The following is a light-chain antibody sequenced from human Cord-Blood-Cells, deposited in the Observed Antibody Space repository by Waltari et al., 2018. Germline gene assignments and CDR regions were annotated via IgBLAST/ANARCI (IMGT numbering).Light chain of an antibody. CDR3: QQYDNLPYT. Sequence: DIQMTQSPSSLSASVGDRVTITCQASQDISNYLNWYQQKPGKDPKLLIYDASHLETGVPSRFSGSGSGTDFTFTISSLQPEDIATYYCQQYDNLPYTFGQGTKLEIK. J-gene: IGKJ2*01. CDR1: QDISNY. CDR2: DAS. V-gene: IGKV1-33*01.